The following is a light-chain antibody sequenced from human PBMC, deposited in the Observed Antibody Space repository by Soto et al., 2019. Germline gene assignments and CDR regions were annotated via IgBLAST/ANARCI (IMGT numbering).Light chain of an antibody. V-gene: IGKV1-9*01. J-gene: IGKJ1*01. Sequence: DVQLTQSPSFLSASVGDRVTITCRASQVISSYLAWYQQKPGKAPTLLIYAASTLQSGVPSRFSGSGSGTEFTLTISSLQPEDFATYYYQKLNSYPRTFGQGTKV. CDR2: AAS. CDR1: QVISSY. CDR3: QKLNSYPRT.